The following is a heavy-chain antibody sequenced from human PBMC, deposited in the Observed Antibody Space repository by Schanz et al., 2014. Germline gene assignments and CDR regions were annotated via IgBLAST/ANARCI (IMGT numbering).Heavy chain of an antibody. Sequence: EGQLLESGGGLIQPGGSPRLSCAASGFTFSSYAMSWVRQAPGKGLEWVSTISASGGSTYYADSVKGRFTISRDNSKNILYLQMNSLRAEDTAVYYCAKARRKSNCSGGRCFHYSYYGMDVWGQGTTXTVSS. CDR2: ISASGGST. CDR1: GFTFSSYA. D-gene: IGHD2-15*01. V-gene: IGHV3-23*01. CDR3: AKARRKSNCSGGRCFHYSYYGMDV. J-gene: IGHJ6*02.